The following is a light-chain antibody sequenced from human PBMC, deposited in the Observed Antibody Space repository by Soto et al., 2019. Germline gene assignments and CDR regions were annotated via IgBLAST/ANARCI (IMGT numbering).Light chain of an antibody. Sequence: QSALPQPASVSGSPGLSITISCTGINSDVGGYNYVSWYQHHPGKAPKLVIYAVNNRPSGVSNRFSGSKSGNRASLTISGLQAEDEADYYCSAYTSSNTLVFGGGTKLTVL. CDR1: NSDVGGYNY. V-gene: IGLV2-14*01. J-gene: IGLJ2*01. CDR2: AVN. CDR3: SAYTSSNTLV.